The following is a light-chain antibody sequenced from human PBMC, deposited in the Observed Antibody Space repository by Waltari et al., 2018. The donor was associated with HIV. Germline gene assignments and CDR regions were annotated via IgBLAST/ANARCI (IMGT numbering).Light chain of an antibody. CDR1: TLGDNY. CDR2: QDS. V-gene: IGLV3-1*01. Sequence: SYELTQPPSVSVSPGQTASLHCSGDTLGDNYACWYQQKPGQSPVLVIYQDSKRPSGIPERFSGSNSGNTATLTIRGTQAMDEADYYCQAWDSGTWVFGGGTKLTVL. CDR3: QAWDSGTWV. J-gene: IGLJ3*02.